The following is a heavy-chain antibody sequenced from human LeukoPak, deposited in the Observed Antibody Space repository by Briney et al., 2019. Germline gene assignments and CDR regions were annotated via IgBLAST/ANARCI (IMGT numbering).Heavy chain of an antibody. CDR2: INPNSGGT. D-gene: IGHD3-3*01. J-gene: IGHJ5*02. Sequence: ASVKVSCKASGYTFTGYYMHWVRQAPGQGLEWMGWINPNSGGTDYAQKFQGRVTMTRDTSISTAYMELSRLRSDDTAVYYCARGITIFGVVITGRNWFDPWGQGTLVTVSS. CDR1: GYTFTGYY. V-gene: IGHV1-2*02. CDR3: ARGITIFGVVITGRNWFDP.